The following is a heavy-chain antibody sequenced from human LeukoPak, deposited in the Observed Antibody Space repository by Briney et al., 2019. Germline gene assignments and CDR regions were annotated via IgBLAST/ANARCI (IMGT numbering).Heavy chain of an antibody. J-gene: IGHJ6*03. CDR2: IRYDGSNK. V-gene: IGHV3-30*02. CDR1: GFTFSSYG. CDR3: AKEGDILTISYYYYYMDV. D-gene: IGHD3-9*01. Sequence: PGGSLRLSCAASGFTFSSYGMHWVRQAPGKGLEGVAFIRYDGSNKYYADSVKGRFTISRDNSKNTLYLQMNSLRAEDTAVYYCAKEGDILTISYYYYYMDVWGKGTTVTISS.